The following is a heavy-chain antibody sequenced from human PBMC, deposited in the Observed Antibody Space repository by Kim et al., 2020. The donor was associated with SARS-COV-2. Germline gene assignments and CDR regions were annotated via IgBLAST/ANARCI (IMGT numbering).Heavy chain of an antibody. CDR3: ARVRTTTGAAFDY. V-gene: IGHV3-11*06. D-gene: IGHD1-1*01. J-gene: IGHJ4*02. CDR2: ISSSGTYT. CDR1: GFTFNNYY. Sequence: GGSLRLSCAASGFTFNNYYMSWIRQAPGKGLEWVSYISSSGTYTKTADSVKGRFTISRDYAEKSLYLEMSSLRVEDTAVYYCARVRTTTGAAFDYWGRGT.